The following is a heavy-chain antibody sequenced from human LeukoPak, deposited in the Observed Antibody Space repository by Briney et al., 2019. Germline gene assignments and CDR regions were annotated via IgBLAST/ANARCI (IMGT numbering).Heavy chain of an antibody. CDR2: TSSSSSSI. CDR3: AKAGNVLRLLEWLSYYFDY. CDR1: GFIFSNYN. J-gene: IGHJ4*02. V-gene: IGHV3-48*01. Sequence: GGSLRLSCAASGFIFSNYNMIWVRQTPGKGLEWVSYTSSSSSSIHYADPVKGRFTISRDNAKNSLYLQMNSLRAEDTAVYYCAKAGNVLRLLEWLSYYFDYWGQGTLVTVSS. D-gene: IGHD3-3*01.